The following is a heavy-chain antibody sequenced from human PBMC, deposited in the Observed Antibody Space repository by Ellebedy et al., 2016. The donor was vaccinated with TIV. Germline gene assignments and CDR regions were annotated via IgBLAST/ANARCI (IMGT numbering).Heavy chain of an antibody. D-gene: IGHD6-13*01. CDR3: ARDESAIGINRLDP. CDR1: GDSVPSNDAA. J-gene: IGHJ5*02. CDR2: TYYRSKWYS. Sequence: SQTLSLTCAISGDSVPSNDAAWNWIRQSPSRGLEWLGRTYYRSKWYSDYAESVKSRVTISPETSKNQFSLQLNSVTPEDTAVYYCARDESAIGINRLDPWGQGTLVTVSS. V-gene: IGHV6-1*01.